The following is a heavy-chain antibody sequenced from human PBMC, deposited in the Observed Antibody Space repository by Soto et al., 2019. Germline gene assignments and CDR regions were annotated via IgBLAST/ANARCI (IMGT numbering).Heavy chain of an antibody. Sequence: PAECLKISWKPPGNRCSRCFITWWRRKPGKGPHWMGLIEPSASPASCSPSVRGPVTISVDHSISPVYLQWSRLKASDTDMYYCARLLCISNSCYTGSRHFFDYWGQGALV. V-gene: IGHV5-10-1*01. D-gene: IGHD2-2*02. CDR3: ARLLCISNSCYTGSRHFFDY. CDR2: IEPSASPA. CDR1: GNRCSRCF. J-gene: IGHJ4*02.